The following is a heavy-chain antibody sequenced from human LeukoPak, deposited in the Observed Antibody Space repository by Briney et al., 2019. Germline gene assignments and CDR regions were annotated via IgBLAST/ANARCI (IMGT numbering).Heavy chain of an antibody. CDR2: IYHSGST. CDR3: ARATFGNYYDFDY. J-gene: IGHJ4*02. CDR1: GYSISSGYY. Sequence: PSETLSLTCAVSGYSISSGYYWGWIRQPPGKGLEWIGSIYHSGSTYYNPSLKSRVTISVDTSKNQFSLKLGSVTAADTAVYYCARATFGNYYDFDYWGQGTLVTVSS. D-gene: IGHD1-26*01. V-gene: IGHV4-38-2*01.